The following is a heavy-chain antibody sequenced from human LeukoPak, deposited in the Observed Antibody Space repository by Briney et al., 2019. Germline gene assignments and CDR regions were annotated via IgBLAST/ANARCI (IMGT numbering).Heavy chain of an antibody. CDR1: GGSISSSSYY. D-gene: IGHD3-3*01. Sequence: SETLSLTCTVSGGSISSSSYYWGWIRQPPGKGLEWIGSIYYSGSTYYNPSLKSRVTISVDTSKNQFSLKLSSVTAADTAVYYCARHQPERGFWSGYYTFNWFDPWGQGTLVTVSS. J-gene: IGHJ5*02. V-gene: IGHV4-39*01. CDR3: ARHQPERGFWSGYYTFNWFDP. CDR2: IYYSGST.